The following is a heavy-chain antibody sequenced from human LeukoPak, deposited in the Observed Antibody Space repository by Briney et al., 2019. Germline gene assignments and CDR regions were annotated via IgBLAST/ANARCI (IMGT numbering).Heavy chain of an antibody. Sequence: PGRSLRLSCAASGFTFSSHGMHWVRQAPGKGLEWVAVIWYDGSNKYYADSVKGRFTISRDNSKNTLYLQMNSLRAEDTAVYYCARDGVAYCGGDCYPPFDYWAREPWSPSPQ. D-gene: IGHD2-21*02. CDR1: GFTFSSHG. CDR2: IWYDGSNK. J-gene: IGHJ4*02. CDR3: ARDGVAYCGGDCYPPFDY. V-gene: IGHV3-33*01.